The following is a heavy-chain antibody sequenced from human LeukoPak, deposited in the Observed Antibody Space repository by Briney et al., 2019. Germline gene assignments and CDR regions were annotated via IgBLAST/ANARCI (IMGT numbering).Heavy chain of an antibody. CDR2: IIPIFGTA. J-gene: IGHJ4*02. Sequence: SVKVSCKASGGTFSSYAISWVRQAPGQGLEWMGGIIPIFGTANYAQKFQGRVTITTDESTSTAYMELSSLRSEDTAVYYCARGPYGGNGHFDYWGQGTLVTVSS. V-gene: IGHV1-69*05. CDR1: GGTFSSYA. D-gene: IGHD4-23*01. CDR3: ARGPYGGNGHFDY.